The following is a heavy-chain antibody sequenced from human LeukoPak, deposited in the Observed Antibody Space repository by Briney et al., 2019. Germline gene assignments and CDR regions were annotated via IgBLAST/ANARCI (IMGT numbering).Heavy chain of an antibody. D-gene: IGHD2-2*01. V-gene: IGHV1-2*02. CDR3: ARDRSRTLLYCSSTSCYYYYGMDV. CDR1: GYTFTGYY. CDR2: INPNSGGT. Sequence: GASVKVSCKASGYTFTGYYMHWVRQAPGQGLEWMGWINPNSGGTNYAQKFQGRVTMTRDTSISTAYMELSRLRSDDTAVYYCARDRSRTLLYCSSTSCYYYYGMDVWGQGTTVTVSS. J-gene: IGHJ6*02.